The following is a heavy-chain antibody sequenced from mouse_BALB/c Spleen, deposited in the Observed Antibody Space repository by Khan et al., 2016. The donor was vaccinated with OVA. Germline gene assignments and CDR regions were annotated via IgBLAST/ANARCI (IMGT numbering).Heavy chain of an antibody. V-gene: IGHV5-6*01. CDR1: GFTFSSYS. CDR3: AVHLTGSFAY. Sequence: EVKVVESGGDLVKPGGSLKLSCAASGFTFSSYSMSWVRQTPDKRLEWVASISSGGDYTYSPDSVKGRFTISRDNAKNTLYLQMSDLKSEDTAMYYCAVHLTGSFAYWGQGTLVTVSA. CDR2: ISSGGDYT. J-gene: IGHJ3*01. D-gene: IGHD4-1*01.